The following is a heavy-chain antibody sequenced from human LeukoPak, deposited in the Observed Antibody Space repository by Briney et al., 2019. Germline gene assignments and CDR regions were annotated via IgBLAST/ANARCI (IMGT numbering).Heavy chain of an antibody. J-gene: IGHJ4*02. CDR1: GFTFSSYW. CDR2: IKQDGSEK. V-gene: IGHV3-7*01. Sequence: GGSLRLSCAASGFTFSSYWMSWVRQAPGKGLEWVANIKQDGSEKYYVDSVKGRFTISRDNAKNSLYLQMNSLRAEDTAVYYCARAYYDFWSGYSDTFDYWGQGTLVTVSS. CDR3: ARAYYDFWSGYSDTFDY. D-gene: IGHD3-3*01.